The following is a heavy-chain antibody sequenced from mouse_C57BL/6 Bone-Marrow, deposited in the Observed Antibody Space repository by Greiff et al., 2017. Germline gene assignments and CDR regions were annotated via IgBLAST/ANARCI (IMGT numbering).Heavy chain of an antibody. Sequence: QVQLQQPGAELVRPGSSVKLSCKASGYTFTSYWMHWVKQRPIQGLEWIGNIDPSDSETHYNQKFKDKATLTVDKSSSTAYMQLSSLTSEDSAVYYCAREDLRLLRGWYFDVWGTGTTVTVSS. J-gene: IGHJ1*03. V-gene: IGHV1-52*01. CDR1: GYTFTSYW. CDR3: AREDLRLLRGWYFDV. D-gene: IGHD2-3*01. CDR2: IDPSDSET.